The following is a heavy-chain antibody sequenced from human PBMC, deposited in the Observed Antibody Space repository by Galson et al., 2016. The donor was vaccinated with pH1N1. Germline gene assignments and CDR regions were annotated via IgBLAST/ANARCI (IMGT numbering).Heavy chain of an antibody. J-gene: IGHJ4*02. D-gene: IGHD5-18*01. Sequence: SLRLSCAASGFTFSNFVMRWVRQAPGKGLEWVSTISCSGSSTYYADSVKGRFTISRDNSKNTVYLQMNSLRADDAAVYYCAKHPYYLDTSKVDYWGQGTLVSVSS. CDR3: AKHPYYLDTSKVDY. CDR1: GFTFSNFV. V-gene: IGHV3-23*01. CDR2: ISCSGSST.